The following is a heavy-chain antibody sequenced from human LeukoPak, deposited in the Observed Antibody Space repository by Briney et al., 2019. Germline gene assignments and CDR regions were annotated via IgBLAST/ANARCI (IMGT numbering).Heavy chain of an antibody. CDR3: ARWVGTRSYYYYYYYMDV. CDR1: GGTFSSYA. D-gene: IGHD3-10*01. CDR2: IIPIFGTA. J-gene: IGHJ6*03. V-gene: IGHV1-69*06. Sequence: GASVKVSCKASGGTFSSYAISWVRQAPGQGLEWMGGIIPIFGTANYAQKFQGRVTITADKSTSTAYMELRSLRSDDTAVYYCARWVGTRSYYYYYYYMDVWGKGTTVTVSS.